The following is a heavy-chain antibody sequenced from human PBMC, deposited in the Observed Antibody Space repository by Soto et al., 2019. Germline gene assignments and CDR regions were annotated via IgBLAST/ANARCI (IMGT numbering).Heavy chain of an antibody. CDR3: ARAPSHGWFQHFDY. CDR1: GYNFASYW. CDR2: IYLGDSDT. D-gene: IGHD6-19*01. V-gene: IGHV5-51*01. Sequence: GESLKISCKGSGYNFASYWIGWVRQKPGKGLEWMRIIYLGDSDTRYSPSFEGHVTISADKSTSTAYMQWSSLGASDTAIYYCARAPSHGWFQHFDYWGQGTLVTAPQ. J-gene: IGHJ4*02.